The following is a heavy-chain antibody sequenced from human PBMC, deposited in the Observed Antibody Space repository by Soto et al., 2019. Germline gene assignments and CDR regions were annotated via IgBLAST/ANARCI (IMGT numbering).Heavy chain of an antibody. V-gene: IGHV3-9*01. CDR3: TKGYTTSCFAHFDY. CDR2: ISWDSGNI. CDR1: SFTFGDYA. D-gene: IGHD2-2*01. J-gene: IGHJ4*02. Sequence: EVQLVESGGGLVQPGRSLRLSCAASSFTFGDYAMHWVRQTPGKGLEWVSCISWDSGNIVYVDSVEGRFTISRDNAKNSLFLQMNSLRPEDTAFYYCTKGYTTSCFAHFDYWGQGALVTVFS.